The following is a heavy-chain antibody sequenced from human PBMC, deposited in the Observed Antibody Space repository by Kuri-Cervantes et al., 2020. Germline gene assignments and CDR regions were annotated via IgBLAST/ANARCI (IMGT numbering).Heavy chain of an antibody. Sequence: SETLSLTCTVSGGSISSGDYYWSWIRQPPGKGLEWIGYIYYSGSTYYNPSLKSRVTISVDTSKNQFSLKLSSVTAADTAVYYCARDGRCSGGSFYSPWGQGTLVTVSS. CDR1: GGSISSGDYY. D-gene: IGHD2-15*01. J-gene: IGHJ5*02. V-gene: IGHV4-30-4*01. CDR2: IYYSGST. CDR3: ARDGRCSGGSFYSP.